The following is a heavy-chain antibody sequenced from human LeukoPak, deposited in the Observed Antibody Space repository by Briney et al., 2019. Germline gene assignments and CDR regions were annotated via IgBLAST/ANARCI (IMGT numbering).Heavy chain of an antibody. V-gene: IGHV4-59*01. D-gene: IGHD3-22*01. CDR3: ARVDSSGYYIDY. CDR1: GGSISSYY. J-gene: IGHJ4*02. CDR2: IYYSGST. Sequence: SETLSLTCTVSGGSISSYYWSWIRQPPGMGLEWIGYIYYSGSTNYNPSLKSRVTISVDTSKNQFSLKLSSVTAADTAVYYCARVDSSGYYIDYWGQGTLVTVSS.